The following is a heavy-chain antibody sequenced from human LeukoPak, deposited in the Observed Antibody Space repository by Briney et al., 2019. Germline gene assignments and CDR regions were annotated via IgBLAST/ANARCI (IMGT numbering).Heavy chain of an antibody. J-gene: IGHJ6*02. Sequence: SVKVSCKASGGTFSRYAINWVRQAPGQGLEWMGGIIPIFGTANYAQKFQGRVTITADESTSTAYMELSSLRSEDTAVYYCARDVYCSGGSCYYYYGMDVWGQGTTVTVSS. V-gene: IGHV1-69*13. CDR1: GGTFSRYA. CDR2: IIPIFGTA. CDR3: ARDVYCSGGSCYYYYGMDV. D-gene: IGHD2-15*01.